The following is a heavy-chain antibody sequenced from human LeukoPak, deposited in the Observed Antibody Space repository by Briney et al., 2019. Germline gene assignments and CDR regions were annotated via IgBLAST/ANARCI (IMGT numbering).Heavy chain of an antibody. D-gene: IGHD4-17*01. Sequence: GGSLRLSCAASGFTFSNYAVMWVRQAPGQGLEWVSAITSAGSPRYADSVKGRFTISRDNSKNTLYLQMNSLRAEDTAQYFCARDPNGDYIGAFEFWGQGTGVTVSS. CDR1: GFTFSNYA. CDR3: ARDPNGDYIGAFEF. J-gene: IGHJ3*01. V-gene: IGHV3-23*01. CDR2: ITSAGSP.